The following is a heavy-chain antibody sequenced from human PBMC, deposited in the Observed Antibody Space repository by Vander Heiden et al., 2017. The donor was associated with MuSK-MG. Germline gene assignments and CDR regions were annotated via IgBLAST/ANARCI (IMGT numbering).Heavy chain of an antibody. Sequence: FSFSRYAMHWVRQAPGKGLEWVAVISYDGSSKYDADSVKGRFTISRDKSKNTLYLQMNSLRAEDTAVYYCASPYYDSSGRTPACEYWGQETL. D-gene: IGHD3-22*01. CDR1: FSFSRYA. J-gene: IGHJ4*02. CDR2: ISYDGSSK. CDR3: ASPYYDSSGRTPACEY. V-gene: IGHV3-30-3*01.